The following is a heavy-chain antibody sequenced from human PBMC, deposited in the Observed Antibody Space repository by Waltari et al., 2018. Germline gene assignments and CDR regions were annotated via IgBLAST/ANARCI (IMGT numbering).Heavy chain of an antibody. D-gene: IGHD5-18*01. V-gene: IGHV1-24*01. CDR3: ATRIQLWSYFDY. CDR2: FDPEDGET. Sequence: QVQLVQSGAEVKKPGSAVKVSCKASGGTFSRYAISSVRQAPGQGLDWRGGFDPEDGETIYAQKFQGRVTMTEDTSTDTAYMELSSLRSEDTAVYYCATRIQLWSYFDYWGQGTLVTVSS. J-gene: IGHJ4*02. CDR1: GGTFSRYA.